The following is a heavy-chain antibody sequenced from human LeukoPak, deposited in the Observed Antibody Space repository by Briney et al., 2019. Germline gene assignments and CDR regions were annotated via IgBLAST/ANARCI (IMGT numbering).Heavy chain of an antibody. CDR3: AKGSSPSRPYYFDN. CDR2: ISNSGSST. J-gene: IGHJ4*02. V-gene: IGHV3-23*01. Sequence: QSGGSLRLSCAASGFTFSTYATRWVRQAPGKGLEWVSAISNSGSSTYYADYVKGRFTISRDSSKNTVYLQMNSLRADDTAVYYCAKGSSPSRPYYFDNWGQGTLVTVSS. D-gene: IGHD3-10*01. CDR1: GFTFSTYA.